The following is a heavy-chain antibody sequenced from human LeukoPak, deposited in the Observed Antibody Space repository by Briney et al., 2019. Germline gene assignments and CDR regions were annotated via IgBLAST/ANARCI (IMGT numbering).Heavy chain of an antibody. V-gene: IGHV3-66*01. CDR1: GFTVSTNY. D-gene: IGHD4-17*01. J-gene: IGHJ4*02. CDR3: ARGFRSVTTWGYFDY. Sequence: GGSLRLSCAASGFTVSTNYMSWVRQAPGKGLEWVSLIYSGGGTYYADSVKGRFTISRDDSRNTLYLQMNSLRVDDTAVYYCARGFRSVTTWGYFDYWGQGALVTVSS. CDR2: IYSGGGT.